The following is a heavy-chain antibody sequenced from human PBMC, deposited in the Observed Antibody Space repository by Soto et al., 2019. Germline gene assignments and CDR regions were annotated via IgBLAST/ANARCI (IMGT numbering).Heavy chain of an antibody. CDR2: ISGSGDST. V-gene: IGHV3-23*01. CDR3: AKYFGYYGGDFDY. CDR1: GFTFSNYA. D-gene: IGHD2-21*01. Sequence: GGSLRLSCAASGFTFSNYAMSWVRPAPGRGLEWVSVISGSGDSTSYADSVKGRFTISRDNSKNTLYLQMNSLRAEDTAVHYCAKYFGYYGGDFDYWGQGTLGTVAS. J-gene: IGHJ4*02.